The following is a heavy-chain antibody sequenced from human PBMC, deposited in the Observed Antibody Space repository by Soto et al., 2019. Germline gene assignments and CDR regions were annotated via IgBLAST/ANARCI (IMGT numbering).Heavy chain of an antibody. D-gene: IGHD5-12*01. CDR1: GFTFSTYG. J-gene: IGHJ6*02. V-gene: IGHV3-33*01. CDR2: IWYDGSNK. Sequence: PGGSLRLSCAASGFTFSTYGMHWVRQAPGMGLEWVAVIWYDGSNKYYADSVKGRFTISRDNSKNTLYLQMNSLRAEDTAVYYCARLTPWRGSVYAGEDYPYGMDVWGQGTTVTVTS. CDR3: ARLTPWRGSVYAGEDYPYGMDV.